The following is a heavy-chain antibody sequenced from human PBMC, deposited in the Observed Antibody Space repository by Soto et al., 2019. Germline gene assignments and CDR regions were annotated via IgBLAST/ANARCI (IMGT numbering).Heavy chain of an antibody. D-gene: IGHD1-26*01. CDR1: GGSFISDY. CDR3: ARVLSGSSLFDY. Sequence: SSTLALTCTVSGGSFISDYWSCILQPPGKGLEWIGYISYSGSTNYNPSLKSLVTISVDTSKDQFSLKLFSVTAADTAVYYCARVLSGSSLFDYWGQGTLVTVSS. J-gene: IGHJ4*02. V-gene: IGHV4-59*01. CDR2: ISYSGST.